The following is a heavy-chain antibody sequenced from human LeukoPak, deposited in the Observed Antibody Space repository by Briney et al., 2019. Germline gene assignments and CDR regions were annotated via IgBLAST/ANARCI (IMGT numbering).Heavy chain of an antibody. CDR2: INPNSGGT. D-gene: IGHD1-7*01. CDR3: ARGGITGTDAEYYYYYMDV. J-gene: IGHJ6*03. V-gene: IGHV1-2*02. CDR1: GYTFTGYY. Sequence: ASVKVSCKASGYTFTGYYMHWVRQAPGQGLEWMGWINPNSGGTNYAQKFQGRVTMTRDTSISTAYMELSRLRSDDTAVYYCARGGITGTDAEYYYYYMDVWGKGTTVTVSS.